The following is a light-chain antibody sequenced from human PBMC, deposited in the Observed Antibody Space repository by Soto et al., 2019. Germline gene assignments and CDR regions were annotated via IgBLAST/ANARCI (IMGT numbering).Light chain of an antibody. J-gene: IGKJ5*01. CDR1: QSVSSN. CDR2: GAS. CDR3: QQFNYWPPIT. V-gene: IGKV3-15*01. Sequence: EILLTQSPATLSVSPGERATLXXRASQSVSSNLAWYQQIPGRAPRLLXYGASTRASGIPARFSASGSGTEFTLTISSLQSEDFAVYYCQQFNYWPPITFGQGTRLEIK.